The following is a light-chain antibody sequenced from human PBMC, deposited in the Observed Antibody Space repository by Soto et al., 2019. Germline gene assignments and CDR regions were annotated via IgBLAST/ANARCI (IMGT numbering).Light chain of an antibody. CDR1: SSDVGDYNY. CDR2: EVS. J-gene: IGLJ2*01. Sequence: QSALTQPPSASGSLGQSVTIPCTGTSSDVGDYNYVSWYQQHPGKVPKLMIYEVSKRPSGVPDRFSGSKSGNTASLTVSGLQAEDEAYYYCSSFAGSPVVFGGGTKLTVL. V-gene: IGLV2-8*01. CDR3: SSFAGSPVV.